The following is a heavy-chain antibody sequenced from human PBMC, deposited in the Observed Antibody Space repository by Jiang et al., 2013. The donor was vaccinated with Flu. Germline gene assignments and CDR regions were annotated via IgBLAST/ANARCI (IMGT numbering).Heavy chain of an antibody. J-gene: IGHJ4*02. CDR1: GFIFSNYW. V-gene: IGHV3-74*03. CDR2: INGDESIT. CDR3: VRVFLDNSGYRHFDY. D-gene: IGHD3-22*01. Sequence: VQLVESGGGLVQPGGSLRLSCAASGFIFSNYWMHWVRQAPGKGLVWVSRINGDESITTYADSVKGRFTISRDNAQKTLYLQMNSLRAEDTAVYYCVRVFLDNSGYRHFDYWGQGTLVTVSS.